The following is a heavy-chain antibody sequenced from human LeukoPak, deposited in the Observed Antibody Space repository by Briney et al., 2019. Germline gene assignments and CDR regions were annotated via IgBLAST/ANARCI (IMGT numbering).Heavy chain of an antibody. D-gene: IGHD1-1*01. Sequence: GRSLRLSCAASGFTLSSFTMHWVRHNPGKGLEWVAVISYDESQKWYADSVKGRLTISRDISKNTLFLEMNSLRAEDTAVYYCARGQLERFGDADYWGQGTLVTVSS. V-gene: IGHV3-30-3*01. CDR1: GFTLSSFT. J-gene: IGHJ4*02. CDR3: ARGQLERFGDADY. CDR2: ISYDESQK.